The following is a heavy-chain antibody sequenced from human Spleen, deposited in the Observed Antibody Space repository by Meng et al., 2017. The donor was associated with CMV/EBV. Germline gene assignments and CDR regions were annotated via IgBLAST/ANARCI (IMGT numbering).Heavy chain of an antibody. CDR1: GFTFSSYS. CDR2: ISSSSGYI. CDR3: ARDRVLAGGYYFDY. V-gene: IGHV3-21*01. D-gene: IGHD6-19*01. Sequence: GESLKISCAASGFTFSSYSMNWVRQAPGKGLEWVSSISSSSGYIYYADSVKGRFTISRDNAKNSLYLQMNSLRAEDTAVYYCARDRVLAGGYYFDYWGQGTLVTVSS. J-gene: IGHJ4*02.